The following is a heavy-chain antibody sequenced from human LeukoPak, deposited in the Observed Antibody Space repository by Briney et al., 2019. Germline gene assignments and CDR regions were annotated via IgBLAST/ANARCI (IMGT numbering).Heavy chain of an antibody. CDR2: MSGSGGST. V-gene: IGHV3-23*01. CDR1: GFTFSSYA. CDR3: AKPLAARRWGDFDY. D-gene: IGHD6-6*01. Sequence: GGSLRLSCAASGFTFSSYAMSWVRQAPGKGPEWVSTMSGSGGSTYYADSVKGRFTVSRDNSKNTLYVQMNSLRAEDTAVYYCAKPLAARRWGDFDYWGQGTLVTVSS. J-gene: IGHJ4*02.